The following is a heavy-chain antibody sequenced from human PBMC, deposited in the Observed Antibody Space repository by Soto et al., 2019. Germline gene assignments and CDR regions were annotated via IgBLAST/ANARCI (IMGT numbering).Heavy chain of an antibody. D-gene: IGHD2-2*01. J-gene: IGHJ6*02. V-gene: IGHV4-39*01. CDR3: ARLHGYCISTSCYGYYGRDV. CDR2: ISYSGST. Sequence: TSETLSLTCTVSGGSISSSSYYWGWIRQPPGKGLEWIGSISYSGSTYYNPSLKSRVTMSVDTSKNQFSLKRSSVTAADTAVYYCARLHGYCISTSCYGYYGRDVGGQGTTVTV. CDR1: GGSISSSSYY.